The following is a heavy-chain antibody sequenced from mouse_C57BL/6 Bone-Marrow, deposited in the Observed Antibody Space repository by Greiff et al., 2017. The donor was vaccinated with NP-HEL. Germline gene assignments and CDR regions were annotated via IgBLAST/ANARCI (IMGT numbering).Heavy chain of an antibody. CDR2: IDPSDSYT. D-gene: IGHD1-1*01. J-gene: IGHJ3*01. V-gene: IGHV1-69*01. CDR3: ARLLRSWFAY. CDR1: GYTFTSYW. Sequence: VQLQQPGAELVMPGASVKLSCKASGYTFTSYWMHWVKQRPGQGLEWIGEIDPSDSYTNYNQKFKGKSTLTVDKSSSTAYMQLSSLTSEDSAVYYCARLLRSWFAYWGQGTLVTVSA.